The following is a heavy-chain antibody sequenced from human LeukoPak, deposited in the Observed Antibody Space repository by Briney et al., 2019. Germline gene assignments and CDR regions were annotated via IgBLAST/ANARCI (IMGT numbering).Heavy chain of an antibody. J-gene: IGHJ3*02. V-gene: IGHV3-33*03. Sequence: GRSLRLSCVASGFTFSRYGMHWVRQAPGKGLEWVAIIWYDGSNKYYADSVKGRFTISRDTSKNTLYLQMDSLRAEDKAVYYCASGDTTGYSGDAFNIWGQGTMVTVSS. D-gene: IGHD3-22*01. CDR2: IWYDGSNK. CDR1: GFTFSRYG. CDR3: ASGDTTGYSGDAFNI.